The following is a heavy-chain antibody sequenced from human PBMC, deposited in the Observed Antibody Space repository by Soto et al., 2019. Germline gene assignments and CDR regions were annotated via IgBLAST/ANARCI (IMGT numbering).Heavy chain of an antibody. V-gene: IGHV1-8*01. Sequence: SVKVSCEASAYTFTSYDIYWVRQATGQGLEWMGWMNPNTGNSCYAQKFQGRVTMTSDTSISTAHMELSSLRSEDTAVYYCARRAETNGWNGFGADKYYFDFWGQGTLVTASS. CDR3: ARRAETNGWNGFGADKYYFDF. J-gene: IGHJ4*02. CDR2: MNPNTGNS. CDR1: AYTFTSYD. D-gene: IGHD1-1*01.